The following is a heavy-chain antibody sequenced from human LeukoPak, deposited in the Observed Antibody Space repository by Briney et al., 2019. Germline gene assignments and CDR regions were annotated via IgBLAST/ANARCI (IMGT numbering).Heavy chain of an antibody. J-gene: IGHJ6*04. Sequence: GESLKIPCKGSGYSFTSYWIGWVRQMPGKGLEWMGIIYPGDSDTRYSPSFQGQVTISADKSISTAYLQWSSLKASDTAMYYCARRGKYSSSWPPYYYYGMDVWGKGTTVTVSS. CDR2: IYPGDSDT. CDR3: ARRGKYSSSWPPYYYYGMDV. D-gene: IGHD6-13*01. V-gene: IGHV5-51*01. CDR1: GYSFTSYW.